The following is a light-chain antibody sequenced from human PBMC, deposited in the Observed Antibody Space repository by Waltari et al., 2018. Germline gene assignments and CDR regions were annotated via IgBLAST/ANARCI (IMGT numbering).Light chain of an antibody. J-gene: IGKJ1*01. Sequence: EIVLTQSPVTLSLSPGESATLSCRASQNLNSYLAWYQQKPGQAPRLLIYHAVNRATGIPARFSGSGSGTDFTLTISSLEPEDSATYYCLQRSRWPTFGQGTKVEIK. V-gene: IGKV3-11*01. CDR2: HAV. CDR1: QNLNSY. CDR3: LQRSRWPT.